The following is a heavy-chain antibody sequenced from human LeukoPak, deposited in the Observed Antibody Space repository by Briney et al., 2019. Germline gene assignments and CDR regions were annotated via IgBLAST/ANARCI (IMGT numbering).Heavy chain of an antibody. V-gene: IGHV1-46*01. CDR2: INPSGGST. CDR3: AREGMVRGVIPHYYYGMDV. CDR1: GYTFTSYY. D-gene: IGHD3-10*01. Sequence: ASVKVSCKASGYTFTSYYMHWVRQAPGQGLEWMGIINPSGGSTSYAQKFQGRVTMTRDTSTSTVYMELGSLRSEDTAVYYCAREGMVRGVIPHYYYGMDVWGQGTTVTVSS. J-gene: IGHJ6*02.